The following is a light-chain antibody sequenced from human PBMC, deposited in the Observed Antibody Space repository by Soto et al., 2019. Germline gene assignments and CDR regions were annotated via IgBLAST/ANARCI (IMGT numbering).Light chain of an antibody. Sequence: QSVLTQPASVSGSPGQSITISCTGTSSDVGGYNYVSWYQQHAGKAPKLMIYDVSNRPSGVSNRFSGSKSGNTASLTISGLQAEDEADYYGSAYTSSGTDVVLGGGTKLTVL. J-gene: IGLJ2*01. CDR1: SSDVGGYNY. CDR3: SAYTSSGTDVV. CDR2: DVS. V-gene: IGLV2-14*03.